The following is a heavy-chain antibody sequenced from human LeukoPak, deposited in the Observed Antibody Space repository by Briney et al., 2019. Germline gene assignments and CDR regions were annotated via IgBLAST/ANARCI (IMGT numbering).Heavy chain of an antibody. CDR1: GGSISSYY. CDR3: ARGAGSTDYYYYYMDV. D-gene: IGHD1-14*01. CDR2: IYYSGST. V-gene: IGHV4-59*01. Sequence: SETLSLTCTVSGGSISSYYWSWIRQPPGKGLEWIGYIYYSGSTNYNPSLKSRVTISVDTSKNQFSLKLSSVTAADTAVYYCARGAGSTDYYYYYMDVWGKGTTVTISS. J-gene: IGHJ6*03.